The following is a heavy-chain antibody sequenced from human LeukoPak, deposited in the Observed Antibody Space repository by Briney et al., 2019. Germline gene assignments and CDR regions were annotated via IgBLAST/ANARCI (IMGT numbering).Heavy chain of an antibody. D-gene: IGHD3-22*01. Sequence: GGSLRLSCAASGFTFSNYAMSWVRQAPGKGLEWVSAISGSGSSTYYADSVKGRFTISRDNSKNTVHLQMNSLRAEDTALYYCAKEVGYDSSGYDDFWGQGTLVTVSS. CDR3: AKEVGYDSSGYDDF. V-gene: IGHV3-23*01. CDR1: GFTFSNYA. CDR2: ISGSGSST. J-gene: IGHJ4*02.